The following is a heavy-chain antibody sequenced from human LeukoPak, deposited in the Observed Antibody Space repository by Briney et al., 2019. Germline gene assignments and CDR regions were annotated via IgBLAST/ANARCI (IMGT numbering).Heavy chain of an antibody. CDR1: GGSISRYF. J-gene: IGHJ6*02. CDR3: ARHGLGGGRTGSGMDV. D-gene: IGHD2-15*01. Sequence: PSETLSLTCTVSGGSISRYFWSWIRQPPGKGLEWIGHIYCSGSSNYNPSLKSRVTISVDTSKNEFSLKLNSLTATDTAVYYCARHGLGGGRTGSGMDVWGQGTTVTVSS. CDR2: IYCSGSS. V-gene: IGHV4-59*01.